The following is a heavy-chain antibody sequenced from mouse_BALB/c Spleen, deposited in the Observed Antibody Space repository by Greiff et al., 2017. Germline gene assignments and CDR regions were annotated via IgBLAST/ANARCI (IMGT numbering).Heavy chain of an antibody. Sequence: VKLMESGPGLVAPSQSLSITCTVSGFSLTSYGVHWVRQPPGKGLEWLGVIWAGGSTNYNSALMSRLSISKDNSKSQVFLKMNSLQTDDTAMYYCARGYDYDGYYFDYWGQGTTLTVSS. CDR1: GFSLTSYG. J-gene: IGHJ2*01. D-gene: IGHD2-4*01. V-gene: IGHV2-9*02. CDR3: ARGYDYDGYYFDY. CDR2: IWAGGST.